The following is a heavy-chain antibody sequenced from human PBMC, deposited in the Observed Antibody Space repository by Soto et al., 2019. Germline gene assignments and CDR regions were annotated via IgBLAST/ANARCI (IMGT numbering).Heavy chain of an antibody. D-gene: IGHD7-27*01. CDR3: ARDFRTLGSNWFDP. V-gene: IGHV3-21*01. CDR2: ISSSSSYI. Sequence: LRLSCAASGFTFSSYSMNWVRQAPGKGLEWVSSISSSSSYIYYADSVKGRFTISRDNAKNSLYLQMNSLRAEDTAVYYCARDFRTLGSNWFDPWGQGTLVTVSS. CDR1: GFTFSSYS. J-gene: IGHJ5*02.